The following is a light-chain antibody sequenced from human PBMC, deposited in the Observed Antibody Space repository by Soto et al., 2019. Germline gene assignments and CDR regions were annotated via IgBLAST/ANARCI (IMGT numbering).Light chain of an antibody. CDR1: QSVSSNY. V-gene: IGKV3-20*01. CDR3: QQYGTSVWT. J-gene: IGKJ1*01. CDR2: GAS. Sequence: EIVFTQSPGTLSLSPGEGATLSCRASQSVSSNYLGWYQQKPGQAPRLLIYGASSRATGIPDRFSGSGSGTDFTLPISRLEPEDFAVYYCQQYGTSVWTFGQGTKVDIK.